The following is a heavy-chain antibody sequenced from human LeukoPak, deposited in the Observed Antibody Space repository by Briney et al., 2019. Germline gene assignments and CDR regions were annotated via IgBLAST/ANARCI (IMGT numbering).Heavy chain of an antibody. CDR3: ARDRPPSYYYDSSGYYSS. J-gene: IGHJ5*02. D-gene: IGHD3-22*01. V-gene: IGHV3-66*01. Sequence: GGSLRLSCAASGFTFSSYSMNWVRQAPGKGLEWVSVIYSGGSTYYADSVKGRFTISKDNSKNTLYLQMNSLRAEDTAVYYCARDRPPSYYYDSSGYYSSWGQGTLVTVSS. CDR1: GFTFSSYS. CDR2: IYSGGST.